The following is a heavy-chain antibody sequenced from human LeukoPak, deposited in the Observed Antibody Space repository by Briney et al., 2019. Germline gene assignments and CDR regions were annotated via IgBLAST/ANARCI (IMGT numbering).Heavy chain of an antibody. D-gene: IGHD4-17*01. V-gene: IGHV4-30-2*01. Sequence: SETLSLTCAVSGGSISSGGYSWSWIRQPPGKGLEWIGYIYHSGSTYYNPSLKSRVTISVDTSKNQFSLKLSSVTAADTAVYYCARFFDDYGDYRLDYWGQGTLVTVSS. CDR1: GGSISSGGYS. CDR3: ARFFDDYGDYRLDY. CDR2: IYHSGST. J-gene: IGHJ4*02.